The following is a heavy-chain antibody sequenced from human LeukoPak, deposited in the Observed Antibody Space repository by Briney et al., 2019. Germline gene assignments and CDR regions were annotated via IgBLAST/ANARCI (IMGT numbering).Heavy chain of an antibody. CDR3: ARVGGYSYGYFDY. Sequence: SETLSLTCTVSGGSISSSSYYWGWIRQPPGKGLEWIGSIYYSGSTYYNPSLKSRVTISVDTSKNQFSLKLSSVTAADTAVYYCARVGGYSYGYFDYWGQGTLVTVSS. J-gene: IGHJ4*02. CDR1: GGSISSSSYY. CDR2: IYYSGST. D-gene: IGHD5-18*01. V-gene: IGHV4-39*07.